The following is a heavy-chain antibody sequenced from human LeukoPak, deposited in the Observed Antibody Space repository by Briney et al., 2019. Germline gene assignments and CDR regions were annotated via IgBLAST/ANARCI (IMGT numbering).Heavy chain of an antibody. V-gene: IGHV1-2*02. Sequence: GASVKVSCKASGYTFTSYYMHWVRQAPGQGLEWMGWINPNSGGTNYAQKFQGRVTMTRDTSIRTAYMDLSRLRSDDTAVYYCARGRGHSGSYYGPYFDDWGQGTLVTVSS. D-gene: IGHD1-26*01. CDR3: ARGRGHSGSYYGPYFDD. J-gene: IGHJ4*02. CDR2: INPNSGGT. CDR1: GYTFTSYY.